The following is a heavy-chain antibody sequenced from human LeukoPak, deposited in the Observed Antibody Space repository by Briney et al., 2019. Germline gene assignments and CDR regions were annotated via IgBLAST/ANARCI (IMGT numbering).Heavy chain of an antibody. J-gene: IGHJ4*02. CDR1: GGSISSYY. Sequence: SETLSLTCTVSGGSISSYYWSWIRQPPGKGLEWIGYIYYSGSTNYNPSLKSRVTISVDTSKNQFSLKLSSVAAADTAVCYCARDFGGLRDYWGQGTLVTVSS. CDR3: ARDFGGLRDY. CDR2: IYYSGST. V-gene: IGHV4-59*01. D-gene: IGHD3-10*01.